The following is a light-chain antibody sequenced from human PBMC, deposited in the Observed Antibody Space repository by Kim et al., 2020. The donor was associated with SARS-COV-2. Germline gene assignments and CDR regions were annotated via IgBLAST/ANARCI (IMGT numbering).Light chain of an antibody. CDR2: DAS. CDR1: QSVSSY. Sequence: PGERATLACRASQSVSSYVAWYQQKPGQAPRLLIYDASNRAPGIPARFSGSGSGTDFTLTISSLETEDFAVYYCQQRSNWPRTFGPGTKVDIK. CDR3: QQRSNWPRT. J-gene: IGKJ1*01. V-gene: IGKV3-11*01.